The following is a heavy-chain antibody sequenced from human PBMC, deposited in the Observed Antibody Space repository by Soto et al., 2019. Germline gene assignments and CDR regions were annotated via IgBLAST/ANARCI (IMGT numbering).Heavy chain of an antibody. Sequence: GESLKISCAASGFTVSSNYMSWVRQAPGKGLEWVSVIYSGGSTYYADSVKGRFTISRDNSKNTLYLQMNSLRAEDTAVYYCARDTLLWFGDVGYDYWGQGTLVTVSS. V-gene: IGHV3-66*01. CDR1: GFTVSSNY. D-gene: IGHD3-10*01. J-gene: IGHJ4*02. CDR3: ARDTLLWFGDVGYDY. CDR2: IYSGGST.